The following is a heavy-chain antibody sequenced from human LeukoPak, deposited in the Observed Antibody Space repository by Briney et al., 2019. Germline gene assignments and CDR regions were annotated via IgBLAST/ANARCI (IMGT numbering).Heavy chain of an antibody. CDR2: IYYSGDT. D-gene: IGHD6-19*01. J-gene: IGHJ5*02. CDR1: GVSITSSIYY. CDR3: ARHSTSGWNWFDP. V-gene: IGHV4-39*01. Sequence: PSETLSLTCTVSGVSITSSIYYWDWIRQPPGKGLEWIGNIYYSGDTYYNPSLKSRVTISVDTSKNQFFLKLSSVTAADTAVYYCARHSTSGWNWFDPWGQGTLVTVSS.